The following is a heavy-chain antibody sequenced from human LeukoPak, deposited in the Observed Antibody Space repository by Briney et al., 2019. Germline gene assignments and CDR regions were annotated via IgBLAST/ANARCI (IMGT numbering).Heavy chain of an antibody. CDR3: ARGSGLPDSNGFHYFDY. CDR1: GYTFTGYY. CDR2: INPNNGAT. Sequence: ASVKVSCKSSGYTFTGYYIHWVRQATGQGLEWMGRINPNNGATTYAQKFQDSVSMTRDTSVSTAYMELRWLRSVDSAVYFCARGSGLPDSNGFHYFDYWGQGTLVAVSS. V-gene: IGHV1-2*06. D-gene: IGHD3-22*01. J-gene: IGHJ4*02.